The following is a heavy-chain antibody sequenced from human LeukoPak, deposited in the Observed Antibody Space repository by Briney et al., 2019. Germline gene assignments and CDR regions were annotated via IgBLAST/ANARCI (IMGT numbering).Heavy chain of an antibody. J-gene: IGHJ4*02. CDR2: IYYSGST. CDR1: GGSISSSSYY. V-gene: IGHV4-39*01. Sequence: ASETLSLTCTVSGGSISSSSYYWGWIRQPPGKGLEWIGSIYYSGSTYYNPSLKSRVTISVDTSKDQFSLKLSSVTAADTAVYYCARLGFLEWFADWGQGTLVTVSS. D-gene: IGHD3-3*02. CDR3: ARLGFLEWFAD.